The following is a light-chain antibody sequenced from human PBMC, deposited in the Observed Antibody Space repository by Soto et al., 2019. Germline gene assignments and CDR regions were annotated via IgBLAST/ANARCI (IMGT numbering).Light chain of an antibody. V-gene: IGKV3-11*01. CDR3: QQRSNRIT. CDR1: QSVAGS. J-gene: IGKJ5*01. Sequence: EIVLTQSPGTLSLSPGERAILSYRASQSVAGSLAWYQQKPGQAPRLLIYDISTRAAAIPARFSGSGSGTDFTLTVSSLEPEDFALYYCQQRSNRITFGQGTRLEIK. CDR2: DIS.